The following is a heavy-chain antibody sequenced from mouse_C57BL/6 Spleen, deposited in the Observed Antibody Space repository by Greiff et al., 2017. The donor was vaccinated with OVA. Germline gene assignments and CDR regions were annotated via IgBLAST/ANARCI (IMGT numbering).Heavy chain of an antibody. CDR1: GYTFTDYE. V-gene: IGHV1-15*01. D-gene: IGHD1-1*01. Sequence: QVQLKESGAELVRPGASVTLSCKASGYTFTDYEMHWVKQTPVHGLEWIGAIDPETGGTAYNQKFKGKAILTADKSSSTAYMELRSLTSEDSAVYYCTRRTGSSHYYAMDYWGQGTSVTVSS. J-gene: IGHJ4*01. CDR2: IDPETGGT. CDR3: TRRTGSSHYYAMDY.